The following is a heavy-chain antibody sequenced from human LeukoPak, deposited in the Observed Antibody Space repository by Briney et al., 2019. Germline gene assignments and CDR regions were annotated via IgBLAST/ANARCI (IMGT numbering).Heavy chain of an antibody. Sequence: PGGSLRLSCAASGFTFSSYAMSWVRQAPGKGLEWVSAISGSGGSTYYADSVKGRFTISRDNSKNTLYLQMNSLRAEDTAVYYCARDRYDFWSGYNWFDPWGQGTLVTVSS. CDR1: GFTFSSYA. CDR2: ISGSGGST. CDR3: ARDRYDFWSGYNWFDP. J-gene: IGHJ5*02. V-gene: IGHV3-23*01. D-gene: IGHD3-3*01.